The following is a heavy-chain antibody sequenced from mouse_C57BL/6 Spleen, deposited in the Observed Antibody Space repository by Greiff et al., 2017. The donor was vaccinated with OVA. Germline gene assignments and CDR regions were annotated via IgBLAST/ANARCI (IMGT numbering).Heavy chain of an antibody. D-gene: IGHD3-2*02. V-gene: IGHV1-82*01. CDR1: GYAFSSSW. CDR2: IYPGDGDT. CDR3: ARSDSSGYGAWFAY. Sequence: QVQLQQSGPELVKPGASVKISCKASGYAFSSSWMNWVKQRPGKGLEWIGRIYPGDGDTNYNGKFKGKATLTADKSSSTAYMQLSSLTSEDSAVYFCARSDSSGYGAWFAYWGQGTLVTVSA. J-gene: IGHJ3*01.